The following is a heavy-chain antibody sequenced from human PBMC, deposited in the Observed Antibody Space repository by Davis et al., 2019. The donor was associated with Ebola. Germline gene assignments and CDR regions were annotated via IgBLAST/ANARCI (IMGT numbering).Heavy chain of an antibody. J-gene: IGHJ4*02. Sequence: GESLKISCAASGFTVSSNYMSWVRHAPGKGLEWVSVIYSGGSTYYADSVKGRFTISRDNSKNTLYLQMNSLRAEDTAVYYCASGESYYPSHFDYWGQGTLVTVSS. D-gene: IGHD3-10*01. CDR3: ASGESYYPSHFDY. CDR2: IYSGGST. V-gene: IGHV3-66*01. CDR1: GFTVSSNY.